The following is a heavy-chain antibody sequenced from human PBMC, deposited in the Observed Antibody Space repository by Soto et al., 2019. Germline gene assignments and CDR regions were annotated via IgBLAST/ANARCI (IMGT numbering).Heavy chain of an antibody. J-gene: IGHJ4*02. CDR1: GGSFSGYY. CDR2: INHSGST. Sequence: QVQLQQWGAGLLKPSETLSLTCAVYGGSFSGYYWSWIRQPPGKGLEWIGEINHSGSTNYNPSLKSRVTISVDPSKNQFSLKLSSVTAADTAVYYCARAPYSGYDYSLDYWGQGTLVTVSS. CDR3: ARAPYSGYDYSLDY. D-gene: IGHD5-12*01. V-gene: IGHV4-34*01.